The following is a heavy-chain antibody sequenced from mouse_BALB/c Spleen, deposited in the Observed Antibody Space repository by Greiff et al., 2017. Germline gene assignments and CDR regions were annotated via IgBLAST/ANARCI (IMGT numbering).Heavy chain of an antibody. V-gene: IGHV5-12-2*01. D-gene: IGHD1-1*01. CDR3: AGYFYYAMDY. CDR2: FSNGGGST. CDR1: GFTFSSYT. J-gene: IGHJ4*01. Sequence: VKLMESGGGLVQPGGSLKFSCAASGFTFSSYTMSWVRQTPEKRLEWVAYFSNGGGSTYYPDTVTSRFTISRDNAKNTLYLQMSSLKSEDTAMYCCAGYFYYAMDYWGEGTSVTVSA.